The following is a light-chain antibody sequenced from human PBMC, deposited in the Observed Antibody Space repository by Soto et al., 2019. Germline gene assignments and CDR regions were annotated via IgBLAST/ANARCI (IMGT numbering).Light chain of an antibody. V-gene: IGKV3-20*01. CDR3: QEYANSPPFT. Sequence: EIVLTQSPGTLSLSPGERATLSCRASQSVGGNYLAWYQHKPGQGPRLLIYAASSRATGIPDRFSGSGSGTDFTLTINRLVPQDFAVYYCQEYANSPPFTFGQGTKLEVK. CDR2: AAS. CDR1: QSVGGNY. J-gene: IGKJ2*01.